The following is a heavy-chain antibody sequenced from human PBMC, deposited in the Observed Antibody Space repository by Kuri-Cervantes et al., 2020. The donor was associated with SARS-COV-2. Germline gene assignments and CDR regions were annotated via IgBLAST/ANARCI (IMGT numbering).Heavy chain of an antibody. D-gene: IGHD5-18*01. Sequence: GSLKLSCAASGFTFSSYAMSWVRQAPGKGLEWVSAISGSGGSTNYADPVKDRFTISRANSKNTLYLQMNSRRAEDTAVYYCAGDQGYSYVYGYWGQGTLVTVSS. CDR2: ISGSGGST. CDR3: AGDQGYSYVYGY. CDR1: GFTFSSYA. J-gene: IGHJ4*02. V-gene: IGHV3-23*01.